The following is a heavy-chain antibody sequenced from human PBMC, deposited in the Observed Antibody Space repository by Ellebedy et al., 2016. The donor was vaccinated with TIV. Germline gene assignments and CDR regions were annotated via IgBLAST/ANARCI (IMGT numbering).Heavy chain of an antibody. CDR1: GFIFSRHA. Sequence: GGSLRLXXAASGFIFSRHAMHWVRQAPGKGLEWVAVTWSDGSNKNYADSVKGRFTISRDNSKNTLYLLMNSLRVEDTAVYYCAREAYYGSGTGAMDVWGQGTTVTVSS. D-gene: IGHD3-10*01. J-gene: IGHJ6*02. CDR3: AREAYYGSGTGAMDV. V-gene: IGHV3-33*01. CDR2: TWSDGSNK.